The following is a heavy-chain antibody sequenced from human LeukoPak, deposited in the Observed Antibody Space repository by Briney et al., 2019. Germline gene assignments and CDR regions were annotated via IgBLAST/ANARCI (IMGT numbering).Heavy chain of an antibody. V-gene: IGHV4-34*01. CDR2: INHSGST. D-gene: IGHD3-3*01. CDR3: ARDSYDFWSGYYTGFWDYFVY. J-gene: IGHJ4*02. CDR1: GGSFSGYY. Sequence: KPSETLSLTCAVYGGSFSGYYWSWIRQPPGKGLEWIGEINHSGSTNYNPSLKCRVTISVDTSKNQFSLKLSSVTAADTAVYYCARDSYDFWSGYYTGFWDYFVYWGQGTLVTVSS.